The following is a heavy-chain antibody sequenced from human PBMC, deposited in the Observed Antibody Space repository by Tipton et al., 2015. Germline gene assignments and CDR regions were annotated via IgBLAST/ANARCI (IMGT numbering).Heavy chain of an antibody. CDR1: GGSISSRGYY. J-gene: IGHJ5*02. D-gene: IGHD2-15*01. Sequence: TLSLTCTVSGGSISSRGYYWNWIRQQPGKGLEWIGYIYCSGSTYYNPSLKSRLTISLDTSKNHFSLKLTSVTAADTAVYFCARDPSCSGDHCYGRDNGWLDPWGQGILVTVSS. V-gene: IGHV4-31*03. CDR2: IYCSGST. CDR3: ARDPSCSGDHCYGRDNGWLDP.